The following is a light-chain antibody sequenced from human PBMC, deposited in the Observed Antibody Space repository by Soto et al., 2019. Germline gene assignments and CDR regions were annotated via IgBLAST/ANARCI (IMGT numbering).Light chain of an antibody. CDR3: SSDTSSSVV. J-gene: IGLJ2*01. CDR2: EVS. CDR1: SSDVGGYNY. Sequence: QSAITQPASVSGSPGQSITISCTGTSSDVGGYNYVSWYQQHPGKAPKLMIYEVSNRPSGVSNRFSDSKSGNTASLTISGLQAEDEADYYCSSDTSSSVVFGGGTKLTVL. V-gene: IGLV2-14*01.